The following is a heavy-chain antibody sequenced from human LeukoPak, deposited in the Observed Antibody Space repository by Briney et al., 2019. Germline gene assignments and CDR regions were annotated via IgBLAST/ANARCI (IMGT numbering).Heavy chain of an antibody. Sequence: PGGSLRLSCAVSGLTFNNAYMNWVRQAPGKGLEWVGHIKSKTDAVTTDYAAPVKGRFSISRDDSKNTLYLQMNNLKTEDTAVYYCTTFDHWGQGTLVTVSS. CDR3: TTFDH. V-gene: IGHV3-15*01. J-gene: IGHJ4*02. CDR1: GLTFNNAY. CDR2: IKSKTDAVTT.